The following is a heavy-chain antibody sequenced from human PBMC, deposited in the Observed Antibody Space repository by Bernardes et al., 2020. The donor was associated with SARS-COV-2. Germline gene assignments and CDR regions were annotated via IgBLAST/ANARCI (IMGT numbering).Heavy chain of an antibody. J-gene: IGHJ3*02. CDR1: GGSINTGGYY. CDR2: ISYSGST. CDR3: ARSPGYFFAFDI. D-gene: IGHD5-18*01. V-gene: IGHV4-31*03. Sequence: SETLSLTCTVSGGSINTGGYYWYWIRQIPGKGLDYIGYISYSGSTFYRPSLESRLTISLDTSTNQFSLRLTSVTAADTAVYYCARSPGYFFAFDIWGQGTIVTVSS.